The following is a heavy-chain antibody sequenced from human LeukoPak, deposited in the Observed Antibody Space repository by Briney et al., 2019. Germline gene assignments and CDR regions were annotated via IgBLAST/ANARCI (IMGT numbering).Heavy chain of an antibody. J-gene: IGHJ2*01. CDR2: IYYSGST. V-gene: IGHV4-59*01. D-gene: IGHD3-16*01. CDR1: GGSISPYY. Sequence: PSETLSLTCTVSGGSISPYYWSWIRQPPGKGLECIGYIYYSGSTNYSPSLESRVTISVDTSKNQFSLKLSSVTAADTAVYYCARGGWSLDLWGRGTLVTVSS. CDR3: ARGGWSLDL.